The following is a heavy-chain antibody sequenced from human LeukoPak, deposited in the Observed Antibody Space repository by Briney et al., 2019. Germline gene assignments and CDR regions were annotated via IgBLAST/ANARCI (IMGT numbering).Heavy chain of an antibody. CDR2: INSDGSST. Sequence: GGSLRLSCAASGFTFSSYAMHWVRQAPGKGLVWVSRINSDGSSTSYADSVKGRFTISRDNAKNTLYLQMNSLRAEDTAVYYCVKGYCSSTSCEGVVFDIWGQGTMVTVSS. J-gene: IGHJ3*02. V-gene: IGHV3-74*01. CDR3: VKGYCSSTSCEGVVFDI. CDR1: GFTFSSYA. D-gene: IGHD2-2*01.